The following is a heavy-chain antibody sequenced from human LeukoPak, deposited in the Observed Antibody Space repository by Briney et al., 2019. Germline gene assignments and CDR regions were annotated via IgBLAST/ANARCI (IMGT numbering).Heavy chain of an antibody. CDR3: AKGGGYEAQYYYYYLDV. Sequence: PGGSLRLSCAASGFTFSSYGMHWVRQAPGKGLEWVAFIRYDRSNKYYADSVKGRFTISRDHSKNTLYLQMKSLRAEDTAVYYCAKGGGYEAQYYYYYLDVWGKGTTVTISS. D-gene: IGHD5-12*01. J-gene: IGHJ6*03. V-gene: IGHV3-30*02. CDR1: GFTFSSYG. CDR2: IRYDRSNK.